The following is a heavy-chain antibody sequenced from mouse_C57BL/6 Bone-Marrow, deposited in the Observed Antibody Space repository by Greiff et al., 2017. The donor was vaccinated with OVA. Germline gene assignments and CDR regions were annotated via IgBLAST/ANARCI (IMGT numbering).Heavy chain of an antibody. CDR2: ISDGGSYT. Sequence: EVKLVESGGGLVKPGGSLKLSCEASGFTFSSYAMSWVRQTPEKRLEWVATISDGGSYTYYPDNVKGRFTISRDNAKNNLYLQMSQLKSEDRAMYDCEILYGYAMEYWGEGTSVTDSS. CDR3: EILYGYAMEY. V-gene: IGHV5-4*03. D-gene: IGHD1-1*01. CDR1: GFTFSSYA. J-gene: IGHJ4*01.